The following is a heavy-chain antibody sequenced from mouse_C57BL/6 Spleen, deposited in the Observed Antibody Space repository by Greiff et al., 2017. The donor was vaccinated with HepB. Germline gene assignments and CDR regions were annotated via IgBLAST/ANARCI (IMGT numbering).Heavy chain of an antibody. V-gene: IGHV1-81*01. Sequence: QVQLQQSGAELARPGASVKLSCKASGYTFTSYGISWVKQRTGQGLEWIGEIYPRSGNTYYNEKFKGKATLTADKSSSTAYMELRSLTSEDSAVYFCAREYYYGSSDYAMDYWGQGTSVTVSS. CDR3: AREYYYGSSDYAMDY. CDR1: GYTFTSYG. D-gene: IGHD1-1*01. CDR2: IYPRSGNT. J-gene: IGHJ4*01.